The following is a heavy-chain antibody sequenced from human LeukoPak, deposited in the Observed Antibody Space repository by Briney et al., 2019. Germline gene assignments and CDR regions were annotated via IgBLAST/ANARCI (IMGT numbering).Heavy chain of an antibody. Sequence: PGGSLRLSCAASGFTFSGFGIHWVRQAPGEGLEWVALIMFDGSNKYYVDSVKGRFTISRDNSKNTVYLQMDSLRAEDTAVYYFARDQSGGYDGVDPRNWGQGTLVIVSS. D-gene: IGHD5-12*01. J-gene: IGHJ4*02. CDR1: GFTFSGFG. CDR2: IMFDGSNK. V-gene: IGHV3-33*01. CDR3: ARDQSGGYDGVDPRN.